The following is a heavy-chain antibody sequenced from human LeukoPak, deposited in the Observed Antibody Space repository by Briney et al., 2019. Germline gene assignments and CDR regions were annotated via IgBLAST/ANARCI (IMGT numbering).Heavy chain of an antibody. D-gene: IGHD5-24*01. Sequence: ETSLRLSCAASGFTFSNYSIYWVRQAPAKGLEGVSVISTDGNYKYYADSVEGRFAVSRDNSKNIVYLQMNSLSADDTAVYYCARRTVPTIKGYFDSWGQGTLVTVSS. CDR1: GFTFSNYS. CDR2: ISTDGNYK. V-gene: IGHV3-30*09. J-gene: IGHJ4*02. CDR3: ARRTVPTIKGYFDS.